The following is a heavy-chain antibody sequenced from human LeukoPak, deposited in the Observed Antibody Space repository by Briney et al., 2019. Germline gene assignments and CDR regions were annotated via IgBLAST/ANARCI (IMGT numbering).Heavy chain of an antibody. D-gene: IGHD6-6*01. CDR2: IRYDGSNK. V-gene: IGHV3-30*02. J-gene: IGHJ4*02. Sequence: PGGSLRLSCAASGFTFSSYGMHWVRQAPGKGLEWVAFIRYDGSNKYYADSVKGRFTISRDNSKNTLYLQMNSLRAEDTAVYYCVKKGIAARNYFDYWGQGTLVTVSS. CDR1: GFTFSSYG. CDR3: VKKGIAARNYFDY.